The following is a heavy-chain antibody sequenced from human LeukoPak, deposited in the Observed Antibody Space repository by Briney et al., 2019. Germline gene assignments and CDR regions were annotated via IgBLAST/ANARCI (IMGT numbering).Heavy chain of an antibody. Sequence: GGSLRLSCAASGFTFSDYRMMWVRQAPRKGLERVSSIISSSTSIYYADSVKGRFTTSRDNANNSLFLQINSLRVEDTAVYHCARATTLYYYDSSGPDYWGQGTLVTVSS. CDR3: ARATTLYYYDSSGPDY. V-gene: IGHV3-48*01. D-gene: IGHD3-22*01. J-gene: IGHJ4*02. CDR1: GFTFSDYR. CDR2: IISSSTSI.